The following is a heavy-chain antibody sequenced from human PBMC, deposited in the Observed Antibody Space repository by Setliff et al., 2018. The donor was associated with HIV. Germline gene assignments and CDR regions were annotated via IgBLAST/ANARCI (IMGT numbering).Heavy chain of an antibody. Sequence: PSETLSLTCTVSDSGTYYWSWIRQPAGKGLEWIGRVSSRGDTNYNPSLKSRVTMSVDTSKNQFSLKLTSVTASDTAVYYCARAAAGHTGPFDLWGQGSPVTVSS. CDR1: DSGTYY. V-gene: IGHV4-4*07. J-gene: IGHJ4*02. D-gene: IGHD4-17*01. CDR3: ARAAAGHTGPFDL. CDR2: VSSRGDT.